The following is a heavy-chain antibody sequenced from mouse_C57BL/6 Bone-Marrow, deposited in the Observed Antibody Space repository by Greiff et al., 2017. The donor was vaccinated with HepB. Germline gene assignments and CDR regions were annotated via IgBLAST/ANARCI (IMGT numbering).Heavy chain of an antibody. J-gene: IGHJ2*01. CDR3: ARPPTPGYFDY. Sequence: VKLQESGPGLVQPSQSLSITCTVSGFSLTSYGVHWVRQSPGKGLEWLGVIWSGGSTDYNAAFISRLSISKDNSKSQVFFKMNSLQADDTAIYYCARPPTPGYFDYWGQGTTLTVSS. CDR1: GFSLTSYG. CDR2: IWSGGST. D-gene: IGHD4-1*02. V-gene: IGHV2-2*01.